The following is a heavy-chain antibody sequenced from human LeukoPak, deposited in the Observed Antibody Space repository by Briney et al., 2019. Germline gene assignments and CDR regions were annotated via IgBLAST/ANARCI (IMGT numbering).Heavy chain of an antibody. CDR1: GFTFSSYR. D-gene: IGHD3-9*01. V-gene: IGHV3-21*01. J-gene: IGHJ4*02. CDR2: ISTSSSSK. Sequence: KPGGSLRLSCAVSGFTFSSYRMSWVRQAPGKGLGWVSSISTSSSSKYYADSVKGRFTVSRDNAKNSLDLQMNSLRAEDTAVYYCARWDDLFLIDFWGQGTLVTVSS. CDR3: ARWDDLFLIDF.